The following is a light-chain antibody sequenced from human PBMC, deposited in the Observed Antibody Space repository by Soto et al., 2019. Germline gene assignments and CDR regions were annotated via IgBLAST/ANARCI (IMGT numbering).Light chain of an antibody. CDR3: SSFAPSNTWV. CDR1: SSDVGAYNY. J-gene: IGLJ3*02. Sequence: QSALTRPPSASGSPGQSVTISCTGTSSDVGAYNYVSWYQQYAGKAPKLVIYEVTKRPSGVPDRFSGSKSANTASLTVSGLQAEDEADYYCSSFAPSNTWVFGGGTKLTVL. CDR2: EVT. V-gene: IGLV2-8*01.